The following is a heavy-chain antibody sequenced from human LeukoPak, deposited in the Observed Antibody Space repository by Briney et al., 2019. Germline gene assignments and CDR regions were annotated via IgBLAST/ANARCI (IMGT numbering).Heavy chain of an antibody. Sequence: SETLSLTCTVSGGSISSGGYYWSWIRQHPGKGLEWIGYIYYSGSTYYNPSLKSRVTISVDTSKNQFSLKLSSVTAADTAVYYCARGTRKSDYSNSTPLYYFDYWGQGTLVTVSS. CDR1: GGSISSGGYY. J-gene: IGHJ4*02. D-gene: IGHD4-4*01. V-gene: IGHV4-31*03. CDR2: IYYSGST. CDR3: ARGTRKSDYSNSTPLYYFDY.